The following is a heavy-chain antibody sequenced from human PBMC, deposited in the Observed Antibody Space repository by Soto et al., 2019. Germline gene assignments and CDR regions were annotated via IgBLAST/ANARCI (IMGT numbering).Heavy chain of an antibody. Sequence: ASVKVSCKASGGAFGRYSVSWVRQAPGQGLEWIGGVIPAFNTSNYSLKFQGRVAIFADLSTSTVFMELRSLRSEDTALYYCARGDEMTAVTIFEYWGQGTLVTVSS. V-gene: IGHV1-69*13. CDR2: VIPAFNTS. CDR1: GGAFGRYS. D-gene: IGHD4-17*01. CDR3: ARGDEMTAVTIFEY. J-gene: IGHJ4*02.